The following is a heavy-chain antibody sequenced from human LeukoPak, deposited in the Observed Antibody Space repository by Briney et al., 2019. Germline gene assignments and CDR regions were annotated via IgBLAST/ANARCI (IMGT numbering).Heavy chain of an antibody. D-gene: IGHD4-23*01. V-gene: IGHV1-69*04. J-gene: IGHJ3*02. CDR2: IIPILGIA. CDR1: GGTFSSYA. Sequence: SVKVSCKASGGTFSSYATSWVRQAPGQGLEWMGRIIPILGIANYAQKFQGRVTITADKSTSTAYMELSSLRSEDTAVYYCASRVGHGYGGNERHDAFDIWGQGTIVTVSS. CDR3: ASRVGHGYGGNERHDAFDI.